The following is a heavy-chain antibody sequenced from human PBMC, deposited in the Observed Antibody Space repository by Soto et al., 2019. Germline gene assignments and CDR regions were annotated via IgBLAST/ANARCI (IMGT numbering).Heavy chain of an antibody. CDR1: GFTFSSYA. J-gene: IGHJ1*01. Sequence: GGSLRLSCAASGFTFSSYAMSWVRQAPGKGLEWVSAISGSGGSTYYADSVKGRFTISRDNSKNTLYLQMNSLRAEDTAVYYCAKDPPPGYSSGWYGEAYFQHWGQGTLVTVSS. CDR3: AKDPPPGYSSGWYGEAYFQH. D-gene: IGHD6-19*01. V-gene: IGHV3-23*01. CDR2: ISGSGGST.